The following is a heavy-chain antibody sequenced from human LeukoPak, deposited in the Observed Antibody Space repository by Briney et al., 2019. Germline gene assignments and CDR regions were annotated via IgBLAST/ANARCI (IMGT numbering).Heavy chain of an antibody. CDR3: ARVCLDIGYRGYDLRNYYYYYMDV. CDR2: IYYSGST. CDR1: GGSISSYY. V-gene: IGHV4-59*01. J-gene: IGHJ6*03. Sequence: PSETLSLTCTVSGGSISSYYWSWIRQPPGKGLEWIGYIYYSGSTNYNPSLKSRVTISVDTSKNQFSLKLSSVTAADTAVYYCARVCLDIGYRGYDLRNYYYYYMDVWGKGTTVTVSS. D-gene: IGHD5-12*01.